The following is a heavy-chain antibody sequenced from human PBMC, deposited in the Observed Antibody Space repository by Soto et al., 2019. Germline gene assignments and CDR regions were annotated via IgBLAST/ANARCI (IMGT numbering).Heavy chain of an antibody. CDR1: GYTFNRHD. CDR3: AREGLYGSIQDNTFDI. D-gene: IGHD6-19*01. CDR2: MNPSSGNT. V-gene: IGHV1-8*01. Sequence: QVQLVQSGAEVKRSGASVRISCKASGYTFNRHDINWVRQATGQGPEWIGWMNPSSGNTGYAQKFQGRVTMTRDSSITTAYMDLSSLTSEDTAIYYCAREGLYGSIQDNTFDIWGQGTMVSVSS. J-gene: IGHJ3*02.